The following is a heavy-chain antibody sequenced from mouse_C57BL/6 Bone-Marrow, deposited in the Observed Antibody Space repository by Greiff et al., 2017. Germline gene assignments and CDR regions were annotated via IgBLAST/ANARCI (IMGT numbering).Heavy chain of an antibody. J-gene: IGHJ3*01. V-gene: IGHV1-69*01. CDR1: GYTFTSYW. D-gene: IGHD2-3*01. Sequence: VQLQQSGAELVMPGASVKLSCKASGYTFTSYWMHWVKQRPGQGLEWIGEIDPSASYTNYNQKFKGKSTLTVDKSSSTAYMQLSSLTSEDSEVXYCAREGDCYCAWFAYWGQGTLVTVSA. CDR2: IDPSASYT. CDR3: AREGDCYCAWFAY.